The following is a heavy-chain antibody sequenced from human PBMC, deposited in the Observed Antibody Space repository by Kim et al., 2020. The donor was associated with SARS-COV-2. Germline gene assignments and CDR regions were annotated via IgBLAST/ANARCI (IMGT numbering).Heavy chain of an antibody. CDR3: ARLPELKLTYYYYYGMDV. Sequence: GGSLRLSCAASGFTFSSYAMHWVRQAPGKGLEWVAVISYDGSNKYYADSVKGRFTISRDNSKNTLYLQMNSLRAEDTAVYYCARLPELKLTYYYYYGMDVWGQGTTVTVSS. CDR1: GFTFSSYA. D-gene: IGHD1-26*01. CDR2: ISYDGSNK. J-gene: IGHJ6*02. V-gene: IGHV3-30*04.